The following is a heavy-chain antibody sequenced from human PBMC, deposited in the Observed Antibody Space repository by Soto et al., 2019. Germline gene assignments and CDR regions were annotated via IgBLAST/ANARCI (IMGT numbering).Heavy chain of an antibody. CDR2: ISSRSSTI. Sequence: EVQLVESGGGLVQPGGSLRLSCAVSGFTFSSYSMNWVRQAPGKGLEWVSYISSRSSTIYYAGSVKGRFTISRDNAKNSLYLQMNSRRAEDTAVYYCVRDLAGGIPDSWGQGTLVTVSS. CDR3: VRDLAGGIPDS. J-gene: IGHJ4*02. CDR1: GFTFSSYS. D-gene: IGHD6-13*01. V-gene: IGHV3-48*01.